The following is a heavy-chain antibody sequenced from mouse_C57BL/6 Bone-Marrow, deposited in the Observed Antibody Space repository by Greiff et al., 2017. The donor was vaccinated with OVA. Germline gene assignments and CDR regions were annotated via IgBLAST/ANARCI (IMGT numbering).Heavy chain of an antibody. CDR1: GYTFTSYG. CDR2: IYIGNGYT. CDR3: ARYETGRGDY. D-gene: IGHD4-1*01. Sequence: VQLQQSGAELVRPGSSVKMSCKTSGYTFTSYGINWVKQRPGQGLEWIGYIYIGNGYTEYTEKFKGRATLTSDKSSSTAYMQISSLTAEDSAIYFCARYETGRGDYWGQGTSVTVSS. J-gene: IGHJ4*01. V-gene: IGHV1-58*01.